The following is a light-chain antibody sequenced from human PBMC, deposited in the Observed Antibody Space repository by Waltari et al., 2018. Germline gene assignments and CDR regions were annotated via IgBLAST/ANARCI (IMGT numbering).Light chain of an antibody. CDR3: QQRSTWPLT. J-gene: IGKJ4*01. CDR2: DAS. V-gene: IGKV3-11*01. Sequence: EIVLTQSPVTLSLSPGDRATLSCRASQSVGSYLAWYQQKAGQAPRPLIYDASTGATGIPARFRGSGSGTDFTLTISSLEPEDFAIYYCQQRSTWPLTFGGGSKVEI. CDR1: QSVGSY.